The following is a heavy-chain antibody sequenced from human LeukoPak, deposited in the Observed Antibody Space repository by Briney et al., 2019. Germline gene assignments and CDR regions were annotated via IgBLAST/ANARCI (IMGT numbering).Heavy chain of an antibody. CDR1: GGSIRSGDYY. Sequence: SETLSLTCTVSGGSIRSGDYYWSWIRQHPGKGLEWIGYIYYSGSTYYNPSLKSRVIISVDTSKNQFSLKLSSVTAADTAVYYCARVDTALVTAGYWFDPGGQNPAHTVSS. V-gene: IGHV4-31*03. D-gene: IGHD5-18*01. CDR3: ARVDTALVTAGYWFDP. J-gene: IGHJ5*02. CDR2: IYYSGST.